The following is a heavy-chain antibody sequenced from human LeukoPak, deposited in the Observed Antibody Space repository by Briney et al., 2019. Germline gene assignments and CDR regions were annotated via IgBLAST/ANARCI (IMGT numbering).Heavy chain of an antibody. J-gene: IGHJ4*02. CDR1: GFTFSSYA. CDR3: TTDRVLSEDIVLTGDFGY. Sequence: GGSLRLSCAASGFTFSSYAMSWVRQAPGKGLEWVAYMRSDETIKYYADSVKGRFTVSRDNSKNTLFLQMNSLRPEDTAMYYCTTDRVLSEDIVLTGDFGYWGQGTLVTVSS. D-gene: IGHD2-8*01. CDR2: MRSDETIK. V-gene: IGHV3-30*02.